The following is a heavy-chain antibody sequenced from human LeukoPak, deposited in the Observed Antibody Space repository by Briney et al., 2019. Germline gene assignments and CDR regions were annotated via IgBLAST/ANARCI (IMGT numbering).Heavy chain of an antibody. D-gene: IGHD3-22*01. CDR2: IYYSGST. Sequence: SETLSLTCTVSGGSISSYYWSWIRQPPGKRLEWIGYIYYSGSTNYNPSLKSRVTISVDTSKNQFSLKLSSVTAADTAVYYCARNSYYYDSSGYYYGMDVWGQGTTVTVSS. J-gene: IGHJ6*02. CDR1: GGSISSYY. CDR3: ARNSYYYDSSGYYYGMDV. V-gene: IGHV4-59*01.